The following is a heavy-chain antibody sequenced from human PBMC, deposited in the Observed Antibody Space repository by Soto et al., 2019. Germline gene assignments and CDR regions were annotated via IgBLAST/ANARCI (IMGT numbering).Heavy chain of an antibody. CDR2: ISYDGSNK. CDR1: GFTFSSYG. J-gene: IGHJ6*02. CDR3: AKEDEAAVAGTGGDMDG. V-gene: IGHV3-30*18. D-gene: IGHD6-19*01. Sequence: TGGSLRLSCAASGFTFSSYGMHWVRQAPGKGLEWVAVISYDGSNKYYADSVKGRFTISRDNSKNTLYLQMNSLRAEDTAVYYCAKEDEAAVAGTGGDMDGWGQGTTVTVSS.